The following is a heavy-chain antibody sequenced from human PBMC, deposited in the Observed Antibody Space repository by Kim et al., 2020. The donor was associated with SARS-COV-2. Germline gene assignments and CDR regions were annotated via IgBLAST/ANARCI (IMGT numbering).Heavy chain of an antibody. CDR3: ARGDDNSGYYDY. V-gene: IGHV4-34*13. J-gene: IGHJ4*02. D-gene: IGHD3-22*01. Sequence: NYHPPLTSRVTISVDTSKNQFSLKLSSVTAADTAVYYCARGDDNSGYYDYWGQGTLVTISS.